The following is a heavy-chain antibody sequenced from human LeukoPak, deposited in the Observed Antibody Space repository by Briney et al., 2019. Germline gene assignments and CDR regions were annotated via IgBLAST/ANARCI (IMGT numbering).Heavy chain of an antibody. J-gene: IGHJ5*02. D-gene: IGHD2-15*01. Sequence: SVKVSCKASGGTFSSYAISWVRQAPGQGLEWMGRIIPIFGIANYAQKFQGRVTITADKSTSTAYMELSSLRSEDTAVYYCARYRQNCSGSSCQSRWFDPWGQGTLVTVSS. CDR1: GGTFSSYA. V-gene: IGHV1-69*04. CDR3: ARYRQNCSGSSCQSRWFDP. CDR2: IIPIFGIA.